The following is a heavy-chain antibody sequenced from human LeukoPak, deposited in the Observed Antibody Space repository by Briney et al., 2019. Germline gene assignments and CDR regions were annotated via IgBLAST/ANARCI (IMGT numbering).Heavy chain of an antibody. J-gene: IGHJ6*03. D-gene: IGHD3-3*01. CDR2: ISGGAGST. CDR1: GFTFSSYA. Sequence: GGSLRLSCAASGFTFSSYAMSWVRQAPGKGRECVSVISGGAGSTYYADSVKGRFTISRDNSKNTLYLQMNSLRAEDTAVYYCAKDKYNFWSGSNYYYMDVWGKGTTVTVSS. CDR3: AKDKYNFWSGSNYYYMDV. V-gene: IGHV3-23*01.